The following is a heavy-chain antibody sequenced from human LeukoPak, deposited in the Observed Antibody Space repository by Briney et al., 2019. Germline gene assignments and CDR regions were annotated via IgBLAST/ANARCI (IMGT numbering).Heavy chain of an antibody. D-gene: IGHD3-3*02. Sequence: GRSLSLSCAASGYSFRSYGMHWVRQAPGKGLEWVTYTLSDGSFSYYADSVKDRFNISKDNSKNTLYLHMNTLRPEDTAVYYCVKADAFPSNTYFQSWGQGTLVIVSS. CDR1: GYSFRSYG. CDR2: TLSDGSFS. V-gene: IGHV3-30*18. CDR3: VKADAFPSNTYFQS. J-gene: IGHJ1*01.